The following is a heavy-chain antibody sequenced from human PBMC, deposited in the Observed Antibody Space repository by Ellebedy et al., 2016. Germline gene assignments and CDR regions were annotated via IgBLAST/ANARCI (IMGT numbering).Heavy chain of an antibody. J-gene: IGHJ3*02. D-gene: IGHD4-17*01. Sequence: SETLSLTCNVSGGSISSYYWSWIRQPPGKGLEWIGYIYYSGSTTYKPSLKSRVTISVDTSKNQFSLKLSSVTAADTAVYYCARPRTVTKWWGAFDIWGQGTMVTVSS. CDR1: GGSISSYY. CDR3: ARPRTVTKWWGAFDI. CDR2: IYYSGST. V-gene: IGHV4-59*08.